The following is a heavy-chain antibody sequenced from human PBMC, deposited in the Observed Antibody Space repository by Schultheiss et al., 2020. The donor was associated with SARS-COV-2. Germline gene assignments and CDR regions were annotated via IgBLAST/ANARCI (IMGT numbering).Heavy chain of an antibody. J-gene: IGHJ4*02. D-gene: IGHD3-22*01. V-gene: IGHV3-23*01. CDR2: ISGSGGST. CDR1: GFTFSSYA. CDR3: ARWGYDSSGYYYSFDY. Sequence: GGSLRLSCAASGFTFSSYAMSWVRQAPGKGLEWVSGISGSGGSTYYADSVKGRFTISRDNAKNSLYLQMNSLRDEDTAVYYCARWGYDSSGYYYSFDYWGQGTLVTVSS.